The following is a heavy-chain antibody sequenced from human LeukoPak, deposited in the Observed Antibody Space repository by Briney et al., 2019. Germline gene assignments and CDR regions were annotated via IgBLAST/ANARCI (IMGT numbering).Heavy chain of an antibody. J-gene: IGHJ3*01. D-gene: IGHD1-26*01. V-gene: IGHV1-18*01. Sequence: ASVKVSCKASGYTFTSYGISWVRQAPGQGLEWMGWISAYNGNTNYAQKLQGRVTMTTDTSTSTAYMELRSLRSDDTAVYYCTTASREWDLPERAAFDFWGQGTMVTVSS. CDR2: ISAYNGNT. CDR3: TTASREWDLPERAAFDF. CDR1: GYTFTSYG.